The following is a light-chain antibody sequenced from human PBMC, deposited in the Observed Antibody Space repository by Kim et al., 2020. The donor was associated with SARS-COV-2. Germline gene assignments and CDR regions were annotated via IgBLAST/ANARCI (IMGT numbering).Light chain of an antibody. CDR1: QDITNY. J-gene: IGKJ2*01. Sequence: SLGDTVTITCQASQDITNYLNWYQQKPGKAPKLLIYDASSLETGVPSRFSGSGSGTDFTFTIRSLQPEDIATYYCQQYANFLYTFGQGTKLEI. V-gene: IGKV1-33*01. CDR2: DAS. CDR3: QQYANFLYT.